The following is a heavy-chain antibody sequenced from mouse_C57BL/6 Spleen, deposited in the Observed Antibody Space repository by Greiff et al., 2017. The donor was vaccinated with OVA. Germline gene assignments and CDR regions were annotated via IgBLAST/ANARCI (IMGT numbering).Heavy chain of an antibody. CDR1: GFTFSSYA. D-gene: IGHD2-12*01. CDR2: ISSGGDYI. V-gene: IGHV5-9-1*02. CDR3: TRVSYSNYAMDY. Sequence: EVQLQESGEGLVKPGGSLKLSCAASGFTFSSYAMSWVRQTPEKRLEWVAYISSGGDYIYYADTVKGRFTISRDNARNTLYLQMSSLKSEDTAMYYCTRVSYSNYAMDYWGQGTSVTVSS. J-gene: IGHJ4*01.